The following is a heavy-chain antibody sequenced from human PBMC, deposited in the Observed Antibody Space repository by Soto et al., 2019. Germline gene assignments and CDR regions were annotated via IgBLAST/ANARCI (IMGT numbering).Heavy chain of an antibody. CDR1: GGSISSYY. J-gene: IGHJ4*02. CDR3: ARGGSPEAPSGSYQFDY. V-gene: IGHV4-59*01. D-gene: IGHD3-10*01. CDR2: IYYSGST. Sequence: SETLSLTCTVSGGSISSYYWSWIRQPPGKGLEWIGYIYYSGSTNYNPSLKSRVTISVDTSKNQFSLKLSSVTAADTAVYYCARGGSPEAPSGSYQFDYWGQGTLVTVSS.